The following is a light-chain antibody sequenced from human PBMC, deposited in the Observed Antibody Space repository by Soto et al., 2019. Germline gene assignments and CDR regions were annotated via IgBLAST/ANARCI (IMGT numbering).Light chain of an antibody. J-gene: IGKJ5*01. V-gene: IGKV1-6*01. CDR2: AAS. Sequence: IQMTQSPSSLSASVGDRVTITCRASQSISSYLNWYQQKPGKAPKLLIYAASSLQSGVSSRFSGSGSGTDFTLTISSLQPEDFATYYCLQDYNYPYTFGQGTRLEIK. CDR1: QSISSY. CDR3: LQDYNYPYT.